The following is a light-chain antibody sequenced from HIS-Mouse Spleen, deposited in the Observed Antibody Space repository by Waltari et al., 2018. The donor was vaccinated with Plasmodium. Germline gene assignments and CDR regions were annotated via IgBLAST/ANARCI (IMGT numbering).Light chain of an antibody. CDR1: QGISSY. J-gene: IGKJ5*01. Sequence: DIQLTQSPSFLSASVGDRVTITCRASQGISSYLAWYQKKPRKAPKLLIYAASTLQSGVPSRFSGSGSGTEFTLTISSLQPEDFATYYCQQLNSYPTFGQGTRLEIK. CDR2: AAS. V-gene: IGKV1-9*01. CDR3: QQLNSYPT.